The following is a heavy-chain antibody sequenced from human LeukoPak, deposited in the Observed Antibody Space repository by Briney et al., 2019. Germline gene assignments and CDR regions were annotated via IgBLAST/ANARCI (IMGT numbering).Heavy chain of an antibody. Sequence: ASVKVSCKASGYTFTSYGISWVRQAPGQGLEWMGWISAYNGNTNYAQKLQGRVTMTTDTSTSTAYMELRSLRSDDTAVYYCARGYYGSGSYGGFDYWGQGTLVTVSS. CDR2: ISAYNGNT. V-gene: IGHV1-18*01. CDR3: ARGYYGSGSYGGFDY. D-gene: IGHD3-10*01. J-gene: IGHJ4*02. CDR1: GYTFTSYG.